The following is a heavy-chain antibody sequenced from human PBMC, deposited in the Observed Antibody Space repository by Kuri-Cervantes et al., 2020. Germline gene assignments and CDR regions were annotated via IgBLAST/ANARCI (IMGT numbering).Heavy chain of an antibody. CDR2: INAGNGNT. J-gene: IGHJ4*02. D-gene: IGHD2-15*01. V-gene: IGHV1-3*01. CDR1: GYTFTSYA. Sequence: ASVKVSCKASGYTFTSYAMHWVRQAPGQRLEWMGWINAGNGNTKYSQKFQGRVTITTDTSMSTAYMELRSLRSDDTAVYYCAREGWPGETPDYWGQGTLVTVSS. CDR3: AREGWPGETPDY.